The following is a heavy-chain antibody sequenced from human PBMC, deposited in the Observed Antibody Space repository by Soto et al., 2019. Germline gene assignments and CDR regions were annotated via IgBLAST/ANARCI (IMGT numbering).Heavy chain of an antibody. CDR2: IIPIFGTA. CDR1: GGTFSSYA. CDR3: ASLGSITMVRGVISYWFDP. Sequence: QVQLVRSGAEVKKPGSSVKVSCKASGGTFSSYAISWVRQAPGQGLEWMGGIIPIFGTANYAQKFQGRVTITADESTSTAYMELSSLRSEDTAVYYCASLGSITMVRGVISYWFDPWGQGTLVTVSS. D-gene: IGHD3-10*01. V-gene: IGHV1-69*01. J-gene: IGHJ5*02.